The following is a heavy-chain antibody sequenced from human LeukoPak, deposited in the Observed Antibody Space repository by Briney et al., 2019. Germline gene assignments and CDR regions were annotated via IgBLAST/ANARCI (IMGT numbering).Heavy chain of an antibody. CDR2: IYYSGGT. CDR3: AREGYDFWSGYPYFDY. J-gene: IGHJ4*02. CDR1: GGSISSYY. V-gene: IGHV4-59*01. Sequence: SETLSLTCTVSGGSISSYYWSWIRQPPGKGLEWIGYIYYSGGTNYNPSLKSRVTISVDTSKNQFSLKLSSVTAADTAVYYCAREGYDFWSGYPYFDYWGQGTLVTVSS. D-gene: IGHD3-3*01.